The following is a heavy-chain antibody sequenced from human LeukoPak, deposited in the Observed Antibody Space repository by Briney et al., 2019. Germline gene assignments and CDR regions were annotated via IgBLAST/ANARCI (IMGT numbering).Heavy chain of an antibody. CDR2: ISGSGGST. J-gene: IGHJ4*02. CDR3: AKPRWFGELSSLDY. V-gene: IGHV3-23*01. D-gene: IGHD3-10*01. Sequence: GGSLRLSCAASGFTFSSYAMSWVRQAPGKGLEWVSAISGSGGSTYYADSVKGRFTISRDNSKNTLYLQMNSLRAEDTAVYYCAKPRWFGELSSLDYWGQGTLVTVSS. CDR1: GFTFSSYA.